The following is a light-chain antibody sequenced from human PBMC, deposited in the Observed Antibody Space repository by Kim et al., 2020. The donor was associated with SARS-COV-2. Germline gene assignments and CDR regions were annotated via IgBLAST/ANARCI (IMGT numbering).Light chain of an antibody. CDR2: KDS. Sequence: SVFPGQTARITCSGDVLAKKYARWFQQKPGQAPVVVIYKDSERPSGIPERFSGSSSGTTVTLTISGAQVEDEADYYCYSAADNNLVFGGGTKLTVL. V-gene: IGLV3-27*01. CDR1: VLAKKY. CDR3: YSAADNNLV. J-gene: IGLJ3*02.